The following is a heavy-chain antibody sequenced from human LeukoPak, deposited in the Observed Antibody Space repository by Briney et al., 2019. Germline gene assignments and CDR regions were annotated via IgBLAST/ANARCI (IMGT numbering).Heavy chain of an antibody. D-gene: IGHD3-22*01. V-gene: IGHV3-30*03. CDR2: ISYDGSET. CDR1: GFTFSDYG. J-gene: IGHJ4*02. CDR3: ARANYYDSSGPGWY. Sequence: GGSLRLSCAASGFTFSDYGTHWVRQAPGKGREWVALISYDGSETYYADSVKGRFTISRDNSKNTLYLQMSSVRPEDTAVYYCARANYYDSSGPGWYWGQGTLVTVSS.